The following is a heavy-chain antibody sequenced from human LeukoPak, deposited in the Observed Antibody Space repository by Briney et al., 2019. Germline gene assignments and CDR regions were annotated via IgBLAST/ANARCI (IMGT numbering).Heavy chain of an antibody. V-gene: IGHV3-30*02. CDR1: GFTFSSYA. CDR2: IRYDGSNK. J-gene: IGHJ4*02. CDR3: AKDLDYYGSGSSYYFDY. D-gene: IGHD3-10*01. Sequence: GRSLRLSCAASGFTFSSYAMHWVRQAPGKGLEWVAFIRYDGSNKYYADSVKGRFTISRDNSKNTLYLQMNSLRAEDTAVYYCAKDLDYYGSGSSYYFDYWGQGTLVTVSS.